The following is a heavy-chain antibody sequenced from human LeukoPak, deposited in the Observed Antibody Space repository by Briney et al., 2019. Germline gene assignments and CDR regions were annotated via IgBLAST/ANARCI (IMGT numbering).Heavy chain of an antibody. J-gene: IGHJ4*02. CDR1: GYSFTSYL. V-gene: IGHV5-10-1*01. CDR3: ARHSSGSYYSEYYFDY. CDR2: IDPSDSYT. Sequence: GESLKISCKGSGYSFTSYLISWVRQMPGKGLEWMGRIDPSDSYTNYSPSFQGHVTISADKSISTAYLQWSSLKASDTAMYYCARHSSGSYYSEYYFDYWGQGTLVTVSS. D-gene: IGHD1-26*01.